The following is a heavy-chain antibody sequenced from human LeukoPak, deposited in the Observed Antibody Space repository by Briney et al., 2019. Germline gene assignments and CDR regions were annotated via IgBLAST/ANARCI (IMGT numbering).Heavy chain of an antibody. Sequence: GGSLRLSCAASGFTFSSYEMNWVRQAPGKGLEWVSYISSSGSTIYYADSVKGRFTISRDNAKNSLYLQMNSLRAEDTAVYYCARKGGEWELLRTFDYWGQGTLVTVSS. D-gene: IGHD1-26*01. J-gene: IGHJ4*02. CDR2: ISSSGSTI. V-gene: IGHV3-48*03. CDR3: ARKGGEWELLRTFDY. CDR1: GFTFSSYE.